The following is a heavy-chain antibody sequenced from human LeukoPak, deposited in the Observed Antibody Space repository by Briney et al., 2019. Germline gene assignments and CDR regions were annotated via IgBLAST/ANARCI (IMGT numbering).Heavy chain of an antibody. Sequence: PSETLSLTCNVSGGSLSSGVYYWSWIRQPPGKGLEWIGNIYHSGSTYYNPSLKSRVTISVDTSKNQFSLKLSSVTAADTAVYYCARDWGDSSSSWGALGYFDYWGQGTLVTVSS. D-gene: IGHD6-6*01. J-gene: IGHJ4*02. CDR3: ARDWGDSSSSWGALGYFDY. CDR1: GGSLSSGVYY. CDR2: IYHSGST. V-gene: IGHV4-30-2*01.